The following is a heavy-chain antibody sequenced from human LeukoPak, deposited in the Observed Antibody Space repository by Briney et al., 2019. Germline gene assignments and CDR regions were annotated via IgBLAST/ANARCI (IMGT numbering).Heavy chain of an antibody. Sequence: ASVKVSCKASGYTFSSYGISWVRQAPGQGLEWMGSVSPNNGGTSYAQRFQGRVNMTSDTSTRIAYLQLSGLRFDDTAVYYCATLLWFGDFDYWGQGTPVTVSS. CDR3: ATLLWFGDFDY. V-gene: IGHV1-18*01. D-gene: IGHD3-10*01. J-gene: IGHJ4*02. CDR1: GYTFSSYG. CDR2: VSPNNGGT.